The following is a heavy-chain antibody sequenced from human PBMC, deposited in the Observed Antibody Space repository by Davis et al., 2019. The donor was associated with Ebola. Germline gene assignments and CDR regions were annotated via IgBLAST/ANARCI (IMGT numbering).Heavy chain of an antibody. CDR2: MNPSAGST. CDR1: GYTFTGYY. CDR3: ARGTCSGGNCYEEEYGGSMDV. V-gene: IGHV1-46*01. D-gene: IGHD2-15*01. Sequence: ASVKVSCKASGYTFTGYYMHWVRQAPGQGLEWMGIMNPSAGSTSYAQRFQGRVTMTRDTSTSTVYMELSSLRSEDTAVYYCARGTCSGGNCYEEEYGGSMDVWGKGTAVTVSS. J-gene: IGHJ6*04.